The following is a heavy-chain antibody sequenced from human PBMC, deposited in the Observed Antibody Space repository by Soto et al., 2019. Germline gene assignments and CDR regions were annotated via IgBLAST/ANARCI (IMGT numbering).Heavy chain of an antibody. V-gene: IGHV3-30*18. Sequence: GSLRLSCAASGFTFSSYGMHWVRQAPGKGLEWVAVISYDGSNKYYADSVKGRFTISRDNSKNTLYLQMNSLRAEDTAVYYCAKDLEGYCSGGSCFYGMDVWGQGTTVTVSS. CDR3: AKDLEGYCSGGSCFYGMDV. J-gene: IGHJ6*02. CDR2: ISYDGSNK. CDR1: GFTFSSYG. D-gene: IGHD2-15*01.